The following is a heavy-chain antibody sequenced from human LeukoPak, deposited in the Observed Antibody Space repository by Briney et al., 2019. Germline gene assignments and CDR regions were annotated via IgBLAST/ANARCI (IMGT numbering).Heavy chain of an antibody. Sequence: EASVKVSCKASGGTFSSYAISWVRQAPGQGLEWMGGIIPIFGTANYAQRFQDRVTMTRDTSTSTVYMELSSLRSEDTAVYYCARSEDYGDFDPWGQGTLVTVSS. CDR2: IIPIFGTA. CDR3: ARSEDYGDFDP. CDR1: GGTFSSYA. V-gene: IGHV1-69*05. J-gene: IGHJ5*02. D-gene: IGHD4-17*01.